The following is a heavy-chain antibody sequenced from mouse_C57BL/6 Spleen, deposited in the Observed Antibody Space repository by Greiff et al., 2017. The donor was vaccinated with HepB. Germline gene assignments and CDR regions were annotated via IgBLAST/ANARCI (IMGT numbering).Heavy chain of an antibody. Sequence: VQLQQSGPELVKPGASVKISCKASGYAFSSSWMNWVKQRPGKGLEWIGRIYPGDGDTNYNGKFKGKATLTADKSSSTAYMQLSSLTSEDSAVCFCARGLITTVVARYFDVWGTGTTVTVSS. D-gene: IGHD1-1*01. CDR2: IYPGDGDT. V-gene: IGHV1-82*01. CDR1: GYAFSSSW. CDR3: ARGLITTVVARYFDV. J-gene: IGHJ1*03.